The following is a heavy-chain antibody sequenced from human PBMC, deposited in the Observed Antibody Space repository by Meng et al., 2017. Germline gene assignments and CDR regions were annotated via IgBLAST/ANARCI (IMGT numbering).Heavy chain of an antibody. J-gene: IGHJ1*01. CDR2: INQDESET. D-gene: IGHD3-9*01. CDR1: GFSFSNSW. CDR3: ARLHMSDVYYDILTGYYLSAEYFQH. Sequence: GGSLRLSCAVSGFSFSNSWMSWVRQAPGKGLEWVANINQDESETYYVDSVKGRFTISRDNAKNSLYLQMNSLRAEDTAVYYCARLHMSDVYYDILTGYYLSAEYFQHWGQGTLVTVSS. V-gene: IGHV3-7*01.